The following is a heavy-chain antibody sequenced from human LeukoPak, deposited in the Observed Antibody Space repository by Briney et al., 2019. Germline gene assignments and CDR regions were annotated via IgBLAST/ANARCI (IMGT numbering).Heavy chain of an antibody. CDR3: TRHLYGDYGGYYYYYTDV. Sequence: GGSLRLSCAASGFTFSGSAMHWVRQASGKGLEWVGRIRSKANSYATAYAASVKGRFTISRDDSKNTAYLQMNSLKTEDTAVYYCTRHLYGDYGGYYYYYTDVWGKGTTVTVSS. CDR1: GFTFSGSA. CDR2: IRSKANSYAT. J-gene: IGHJ6*03. D-gene: IGHD4-17*01. V-gene: IGHV3-73*01.